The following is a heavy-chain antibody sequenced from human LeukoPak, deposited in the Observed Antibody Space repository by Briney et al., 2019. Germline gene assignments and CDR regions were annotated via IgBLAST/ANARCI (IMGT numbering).Heavy chain of an antibody. CDR2: ISGGGGST. Sequence: GGSLRLSCAASGFTFSSYAMSWVRQAPGKGLEWVSGISGGGGSTYYADSVKGRFTISRDNSKNTLYLQMNSLRAEDTAVYYGARLLGYCSSTSCIQGGFDIWGQGTMVTVSS. J-gene: IGHJ3*02. CDR3: ARLLGYCSSTSCIQGGFDI. V-gene: IGHV3-23*01. CDR1: GFTFSSYA. D-gene: IGHD2-2*01.